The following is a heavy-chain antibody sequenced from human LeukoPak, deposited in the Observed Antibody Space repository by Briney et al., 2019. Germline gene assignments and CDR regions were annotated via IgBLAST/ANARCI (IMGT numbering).Heavy chain of an antibody. Sequence: PSETLSLTCAVYGGSFSGYYWSWIRRPPGKGLEWIGEINHSGSTNYNPSLKSRVTISVDTSKNQFSLKLSSVTAADTAVYYCALIIAAAGTGDYWGQGTLVTVSS. J-gene: IGHJ4*02. V-gene: IGHV4-34*01. D-gene: IGHD6-13*01. CDR2: INHSGST. CDR3: ALIIAAAGTGDY. CDR1: GGSFSGYY.